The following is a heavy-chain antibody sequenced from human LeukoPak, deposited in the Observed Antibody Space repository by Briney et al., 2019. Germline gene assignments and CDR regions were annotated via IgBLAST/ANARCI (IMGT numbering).Heavy chain of an antibody. CDR1: GGTFISYA. J-gene: IGHJ6*02. CDR3: ARVRRHYDFWSGSQLPNYYYSGMDV. CDR2: IIPIFGTA. Sequence: ASVKVSCKASGGTFISYAISWVRQATGQGLEWMGGIIPIFGTANYAQKFQGRVTITADESTSTAYMELSSLRSEDTAVYYCARVRRHYDFWSGSQLPNYYYSGMDVWGQGTTVTVSS. D-gene: IGHD3-3*01. V-gene: IGHV1-69*13.